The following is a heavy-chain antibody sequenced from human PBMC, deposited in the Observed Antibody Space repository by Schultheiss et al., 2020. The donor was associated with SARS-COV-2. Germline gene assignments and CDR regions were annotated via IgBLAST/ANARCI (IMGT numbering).Heavy chain of an antibody. D-gene: IGHD5-12*01. CDR3: ARDQNGYGINVYYFDY. V-gene: IGHV3-30*03. CDR1: GFTFSSYA. J-gene: IGHJ4*02. CDR2: ISYDGNNE. Sequence: GGSLRLSCAASGFTFSSYAMSWVRQAPGKGLEWVAVISYDGNNEYYAVSVKGRFTISRDNSKHTLFLQMNSLGAGDTAVYYCARDQNGYGINVYYFDYWGQGTLVTVSS.